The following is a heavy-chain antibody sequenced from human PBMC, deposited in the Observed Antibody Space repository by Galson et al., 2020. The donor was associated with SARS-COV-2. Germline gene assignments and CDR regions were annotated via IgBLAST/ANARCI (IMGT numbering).Heavy chain of an antibody. Sequence: GGSLRLSCAASGFTFGSSAMHWVRQAPGKGLEWLAIISYDGTTKYNSESVKGRFTISRDISKNTLYLQMNSLSPEDTAVYYCARETDDHTSSWFDSWGQGTLVTVSS. CDR2: ISYDGTTK. CDR1: GFTFGSSA. J-gene: IGHJ5*01. D-gene: IGHD6-13*01. V-gene: IGHV3-30*04. CDR3: ARETDDHTSSWFDS.